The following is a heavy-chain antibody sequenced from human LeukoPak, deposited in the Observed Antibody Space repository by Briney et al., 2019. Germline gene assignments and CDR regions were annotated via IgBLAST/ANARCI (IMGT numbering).Heavy chain of an antibody. J-gene: IGHJ6*03. CDR1: GYSISSGYY. D-gene: IGHD6-13*01. CDR3: ARVSAAAGTRDHYYYYCYMDV. CDR2: IYHSGST. Sequence: SETLSLTCAVSGYSISSGYYWGWIRQPPGKGLEWIGSIYHSGSTYYNPSLKSRVTISVDTSKNQFSLKLSSVTAADTAVYYCARVSAAAGTRDHYYYYCYMDVWGKGTTVTVSS. V-gene: IGHV4-38-2*01.